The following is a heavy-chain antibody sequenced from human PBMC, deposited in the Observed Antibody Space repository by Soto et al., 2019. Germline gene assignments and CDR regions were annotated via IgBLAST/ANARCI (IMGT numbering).Heavy chain of an antibody. CDR3: ARSPETHSYAQFGS. V-gene: IGHV4-4*07. CDR2: VYTVGST. CDR1: GGSLSNYY. Sequence: QVQLQESGPRLVKPSETLSLTCTVSGGSLSNYYWSWIRQPAGKGLEWIGRVYTVGSTTDNPSLMIRAPVSIDNSKNQFSLRLTSVTAADSAVYFCARSPETHSYAQFGSWGQGRLVTVSS. D-gene: IGHD3-16*01. J-gene: IGHJ4*02.